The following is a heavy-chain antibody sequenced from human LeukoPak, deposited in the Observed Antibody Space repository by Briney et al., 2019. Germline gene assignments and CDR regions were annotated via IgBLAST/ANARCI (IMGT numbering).Heavy chain of an antibody. CDR3: AEDCRSGSASAPTHFDS. CDR2: ISWNSGSI. V-gene: IGHV3-9*01. D-gene: IGHD3-10*01. Sequence: GGSLRLSCAASGFTFDDYAMHWVRQAPGKGLEWVSGISWNSGSIGYADSVKGRFTISRDNAKNSLYLQMNSLRAEDTALYYCAEDCRSGSASAPTHFDS. CDR1: GFTFDDYA. J-gene: IGHJ5*01.